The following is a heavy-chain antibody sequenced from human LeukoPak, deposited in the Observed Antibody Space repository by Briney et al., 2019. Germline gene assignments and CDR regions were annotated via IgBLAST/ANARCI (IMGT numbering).Heavy chain of an antibody. J-gene: IGHJ4*02. CDR1: GFTFNSYA. CDR2: ISNSGSTT. Sequence: PGGSLRLSCAASGFTFNSYAMAWVRQAPGKGLEWVSTISNSGSTTFYADSVKGRFTISRGNSQNTLYLQMTSLRAEDTVVYYCAKLLVRGSHYFDYGGQGTLVTVPS. CDR3: AKLLVRGSHYFDY. V-gene: IGHV3-23*01. D-gene: IGHD3-10*01.